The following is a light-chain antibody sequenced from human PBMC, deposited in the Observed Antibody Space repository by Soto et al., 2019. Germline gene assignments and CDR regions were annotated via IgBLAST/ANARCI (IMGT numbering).Light chain of an antibody. J-gene: IGKJ3*01. CDR1: QGIRNF. Sequence: DIQMTQSPPSLSASVGDRVTITCRASQGIRNFVAWYQQKPGKAPKLLIYAASTLQSGVTSRFSGSGSRTDFTLTINSLQPEDVATYSCQKYSSVPVFGPGTKVEIK. V-gene: IGKV1-27*01. CDR3: QKYSSVPV. CDR2: AAS.